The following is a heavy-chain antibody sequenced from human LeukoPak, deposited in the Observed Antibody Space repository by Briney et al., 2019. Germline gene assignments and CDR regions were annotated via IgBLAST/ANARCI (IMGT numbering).Heavy chain of an antibody. CDR2: ISGSGGST. CDR3: AHLPLADSGYDFN. Sequence: GGSLRLSCAASGFTFSSYAMSWVRQAPGKGLEWVSGISGSGGSTYYADSVKGRFTISRDNSKNTLYLQMNSLRAEDTAVYYCAHLPLADSGYDFNWGQGTLVTVSS. CDR1: GFTFSSYA. D-gene: IGHD5-12*01. V-gene: IGHV3-23*01. J-gene: IGHJ4*02.